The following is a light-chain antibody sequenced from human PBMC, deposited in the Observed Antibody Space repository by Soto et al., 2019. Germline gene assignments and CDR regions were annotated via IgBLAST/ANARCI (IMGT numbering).Light chain of an antibody. Sequence: QSVLTQPPSVSGAPGQRVTISCTGSNSNIGAGYDVHWYQQFPGTAPKLFIYGNINRPSGVPDRFSGSKSGPSASLAITGLQAEDEADYYCQSYDSRLSNYVFGGGTKVTVL. J-gene: IGLJ1*01. CDR3: QSYDSRLSNYV. CDR2: GNI. V-gene: IGLV1-40*01. CDR1: NSNIGAGYD.